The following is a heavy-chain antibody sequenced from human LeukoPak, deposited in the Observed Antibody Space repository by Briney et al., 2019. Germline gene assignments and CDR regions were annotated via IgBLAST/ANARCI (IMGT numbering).Heavy chain of an antibody. D-gene: IGHD3-10*01. V-gene: IGHV3-21*01. Sequence: GGSLRLSCAASGVTFSSYSMNWVRQAPGKGLEWVSSISSSSSYIYYADSVKGRFTISRDNAKNSLDLQMNSLRAEDTAVYYCARIWFGEFDYWGQGTLVTVSS. CDR3: ARIWFGEFDY. CDR1: GVTFSSYS. J-gene: IGHJ4*02. CDR2: ISSSSSYI.